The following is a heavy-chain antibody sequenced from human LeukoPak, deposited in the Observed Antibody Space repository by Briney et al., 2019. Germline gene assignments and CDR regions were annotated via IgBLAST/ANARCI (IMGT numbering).Heavy chain of an antibody. D-gene: IGHD3-10*01. CDR1: GYTFTKHS. J-gene: IGHJ4*02. CDR3: VRDASGSPGY. Sequence: ASVKVSCKTFGYTFTKHSIHWVRQAPGQRLEWMGEFNPSDISTKYAQKFQGRVTMTWDMSSSTVYMDLNSLRSDDTAVYFCVRDASGSPGYWGQGTQVTVSS. V-gene: IGHV1-46*01. CDR2: FNPSDIST.